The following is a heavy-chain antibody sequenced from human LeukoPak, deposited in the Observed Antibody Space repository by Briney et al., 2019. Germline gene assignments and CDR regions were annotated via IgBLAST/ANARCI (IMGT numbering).Heavy chain of an antibody. V-gene: IGHV3-7*01. CDR2: IKQDGSEK. CDR3: AREYSSSSCGY. CDR1: GFTFSSYW. Sequence: PGGSLRLSCAAFGFTFSSYWMSWVRQAPGKGLEWVANIKQDGSEKYYVDSVKGRFTISRDNAKNSLYLQMNSLRAEDTAVYYCAREYSSSSCGYWGQGTLVTVSS. J-gene: IGHJ4*02. D-gene: IGHD6-6*01.